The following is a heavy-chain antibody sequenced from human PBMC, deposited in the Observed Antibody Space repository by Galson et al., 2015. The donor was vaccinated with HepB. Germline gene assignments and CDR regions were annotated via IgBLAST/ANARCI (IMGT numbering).Heavy chain of an antibody. CDR1: GYTFTSYG. J-gene: IGHJ4*02. D-gene: IGHD3-10*01. Sequence: SVKVSCKASGYTFTSYGISWVRQAPGQGLEWMGWISAYNGNTNYAQKLQGRVTMTTDTSTSTAYMELRSLRSDDTAVYYCARDSGSNYYGSGSYYIDYWGQGTLVTVSS. CDR3: ARDSGSNYYGSGSYYIDY. V-gene: IGHV1-18*04. CDR2: ISAYNGNT.